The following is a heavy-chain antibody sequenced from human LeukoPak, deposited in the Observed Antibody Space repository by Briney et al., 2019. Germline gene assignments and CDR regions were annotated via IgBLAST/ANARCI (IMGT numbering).Heavy chain of an antibody. CDR2: ISSSSSYI. Sequence: GGSLRLSCAASGFTFSSYSMNWVRQAPGKGLEWVSSISSSSSYICYADSVKGRFTISRDNAKNSLYLQMNSLRAEDTAVYYCARVGVWVGATADDAFDIWGQGTMVTVSS. D-gene: IGHD1-26*01. V-gene: IGHV3-21*01. J-gene: IGHJ3*02. CDR3: ARVGVWVGATADDAFDI. CDR1: GFTFSSYS.